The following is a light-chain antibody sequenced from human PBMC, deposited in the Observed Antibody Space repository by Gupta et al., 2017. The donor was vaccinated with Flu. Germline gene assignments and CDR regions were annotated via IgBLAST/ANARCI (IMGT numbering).Light chain of an antibody. CDR3: HQYGSSPWT. Sequence: DIVLTQSPGTLSLSPGERATLSCRASQSVSSSFLAWYQQKPGQAPRLLIYGASSRATGIPDRVSGSGSGTDFTLTISRLEPEDFAVYYCHQYGSSPWTFGQGTKLEIK. V-gene: IGKV3-20*01. CDR1: QSVSSSF. J-gene: IGKJ1*01. CDR2: GAS.